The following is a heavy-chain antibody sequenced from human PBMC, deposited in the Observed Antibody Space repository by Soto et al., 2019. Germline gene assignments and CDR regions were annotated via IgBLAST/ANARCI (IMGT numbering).Heavy chain of an antibody. Sequence: GGSLRLSCAASGFTFNTYSMNWVRQAPGKGLEWVSSISSSSSYIYYTDSVKGRFTISRDNAKNSLYLQMNSLRAEDTAVYYCASLSRFARGYWGQGPLFAVSS. CDR3: ASLSRFARGY. J-gene: IGHJ4*02. CDR2: ISSSSSYI. D-gene: IGHD3-10*01. V-gene: IGHV3-21*01. CDR1: GFTFNTYS.